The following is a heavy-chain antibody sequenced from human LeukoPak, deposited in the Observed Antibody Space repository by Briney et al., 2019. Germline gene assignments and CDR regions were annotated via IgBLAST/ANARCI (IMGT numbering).Heavy chain of an antibody. D-gene: IGHD4-17*01. CDR2: IYYSGST. V-gene: IGHV4-59*08. J-gene: IGHJ5*02. Sequence: SETLSLTCTVSGGSISSYYWSWIRQPPGKGLEWIGYIYYSGSTNYNPSLKSRVTISVDTSKNQFSLKLSSVTAADTAVYYCATHVSTTTVTTDEYNWFDPWGQGTLVTVSS. CDR3: ATHVSTTTVTTDEYNWFDP. CDR1: GGSISSYY.